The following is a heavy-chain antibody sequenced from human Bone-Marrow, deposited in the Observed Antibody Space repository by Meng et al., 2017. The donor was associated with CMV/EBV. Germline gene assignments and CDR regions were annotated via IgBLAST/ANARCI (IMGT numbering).Heavy chain of an antibody. V-gene: IGHV4-59*01. CDR2: IYYSGST. Sequence: SETLSLTCTVSGGSISSYYWSWIRQPPGKGLEWIGYIYYSGSTNYNPSLKSRVTISVDTSNNQFSLKLSSVTAADTAVYYCAREVRKRWLQLHYFDYWGQGTLVTVSS. J-gene: IGHJ4*02. CDR3: AREVRKRWLQLHYFDY. D-gene: IGHD5-24*01. CDR1: GGSISSYY.